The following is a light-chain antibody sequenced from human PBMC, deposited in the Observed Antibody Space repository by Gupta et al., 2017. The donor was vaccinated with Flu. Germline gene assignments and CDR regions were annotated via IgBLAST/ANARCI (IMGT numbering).Light chain of an antibody. Sequence: QSALTQPRSVSGSPGQSVTIPCTGTTSDVGGYNYVSWYQQHPDKAPKLMIFDVDKRPSGVPDRFSGSKSGNTASLTISGLQTEDEADYYCCSYAGSFTGVFGGGTKLTVL. CDR3: CSYAGSFTGV. V-gene: IGLV2-11*01. CDR1: TSDVGGYNY. CDR2: DVD. J-gene: IGLJ2*01.